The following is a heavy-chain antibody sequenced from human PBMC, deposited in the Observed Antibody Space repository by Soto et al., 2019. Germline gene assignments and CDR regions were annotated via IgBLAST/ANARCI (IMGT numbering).Heavy chain of an antibody. J-gene: IGHJ3*02. CDR3: ARDPGVLWFGESRGHGASDI. V-gene: IGHV3-7*01. D-gene: IGHD3-10*01. CDR2: IKQDGSEK. CDR1: GFTFSSYW. Sequence: GGSLRLSCGASGFTFSSYWMSWVRQAPGKGLEWVANIKQDGSEKYYVDSVKGRFTISRDNAKNSLYLQMNSLRAEDTAVYYCARDPGVLWFGESRGHGASDIWGQGTMVTVSS.